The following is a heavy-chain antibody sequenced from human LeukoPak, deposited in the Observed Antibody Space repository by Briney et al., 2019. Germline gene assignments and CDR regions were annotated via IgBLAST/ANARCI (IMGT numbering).Heavy chain of an antibody. V-gene: IGHV3-30*02. CDR3: ARESTMIVAKYDY. CDR2: IRYDGSNK. D-gene: IGHD3-22*01. J-gene: IGHJ4*02. CDR1: GFTFSSYG. Sequence: GGSLRLSCAASGFTFSSYGMHWVRQAPGKGLEWVAFIRYDGSNKYYADSVKGRFTISRDNAKNSLYLQMNSLRAEDTAVYYCARESTMIVAKYDYWGQGTLVTVSS.